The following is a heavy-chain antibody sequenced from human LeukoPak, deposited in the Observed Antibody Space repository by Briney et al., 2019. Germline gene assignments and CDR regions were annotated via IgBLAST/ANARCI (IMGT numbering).Heavy chain of an antibody. D-gene: IGHD4-17*01. CDR3: ARGLATVTTGVY. Sequence: GGSLRLSCAASGFTFSSYSMNWVRQAPGKGLEWVSSISSSSSYIYYADSVKGRFTIPRDNAKNSLYLQMNSLRAEDTAVYYRARGLATVTTGVYWGQGTLVTVSS. V-gene: IGHV3-21*01. J-gene: IGHJ4*02. CDR2: ISSSSSYI. CDR1: GFTFSSYS.